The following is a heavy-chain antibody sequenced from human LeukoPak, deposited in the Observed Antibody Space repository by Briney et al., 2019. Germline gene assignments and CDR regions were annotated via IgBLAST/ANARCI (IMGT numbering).Heavy chain of an antibody. CDR3: ARTTSGATFSDYCYYHMDV. J-gene: IGHJ6*03. CDR1: GFTFSSYS. CDR2: ITSSSTYI. D-gene: IGHD1-26*01. V-gene: IGHV3-21*01. Sequence: GGSLRLSCAASGFTFSSYSMNWVRQAPGKGLEWVSSITSSSTYIHYADSVKGRFTISRDNAKNSLYLQMSSLRAEDAALYYCARTTSGATFSDYCYYHMDVWGKGTTVTVSS.